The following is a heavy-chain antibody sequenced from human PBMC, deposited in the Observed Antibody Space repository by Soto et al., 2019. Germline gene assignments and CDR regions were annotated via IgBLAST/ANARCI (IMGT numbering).Heavy chain of an antibody. CDR1: GVSFGSYA. V-gene: IGHV3-23*01. CDR3: AWLRYLVY. CDR2: ISGSDGKT. Sequence: GGYLRLSCVASGVSFGSYALTWVRKAPWKGLEWVSTISGSDGKTFYADAVKGRFSISRDISQSTLYLQMNSLRAEQTAIYYCAWLRYLVYLCLGT. D-gene: IGHD1-1*01. J-gene: IGHJ4*02.